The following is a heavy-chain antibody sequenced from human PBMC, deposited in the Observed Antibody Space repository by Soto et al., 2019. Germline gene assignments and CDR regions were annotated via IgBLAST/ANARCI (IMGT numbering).Heavy chain of an antibody. CDR2: ISYDGSNK. V-gene: IGHV3-30-3*01. CDR3: ARSPRVVGVTLDY. J-gene: IGHJ4*02. D-gene: IGHD1-26*01. CDR1: GFTFSSYA. Sequence: QVQLVESGGGVVQPGRSLRLSCAASGFTFSSYAMHWVRQAPGKGLEWVAVISYDGSNKYYADSVKGRFTISRDNSKNTLYLQMNSLGAEDTAVYYCARSPRVVGVTLDYWGQGTLVTVSS.